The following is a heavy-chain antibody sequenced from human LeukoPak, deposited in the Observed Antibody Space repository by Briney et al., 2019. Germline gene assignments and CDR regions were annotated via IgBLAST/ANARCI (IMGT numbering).Heavy chain of an antibody. CDR2: IYPGDSDT. V-gene: IGHV5-51*01. Sequence: GESLKISCKGSEYRFSGYWIGWVRQMPGKGQEWMGIIYPGDSDTRYSPSFQGQVTISADKSISTAYLQWSSLKASDTAMYYCARLGYCTTTSCSALDYWGQGTLVTVSS. J-gene: IGHJ4*02. D-gene: IGHD2-2*01. CDR3: ARLGYCTTTSCSALDY. CDR1: EYRFSGYW.